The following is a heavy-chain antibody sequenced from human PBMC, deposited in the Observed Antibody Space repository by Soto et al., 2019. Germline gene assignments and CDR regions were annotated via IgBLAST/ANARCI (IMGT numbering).Heavy chain of an antibody. Sequence: QITLKESGPTLVRPTQTLTLTCTFSGFSLSTSGLGVGWIRQPPGKALEWLALIYWNDDKRSSPSLKARLTITKDASKNRVALTMTNMDPVDTATYYCAHRPSGWYLFDYWGQGTLVTVSS. V-gene: IGHV2-5*01. J-gene: IGHJ4*02. CDR3: AHRPSGWYLFDY. CDR1: GFSLSTSGLG. CDR2: IYWNDDK. D-gene: IGHD6-19*01.